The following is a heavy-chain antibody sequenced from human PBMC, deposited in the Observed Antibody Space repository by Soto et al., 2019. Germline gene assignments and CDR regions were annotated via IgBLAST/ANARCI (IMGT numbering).Heavy chain of an antibody. D-gene: IGHD3-10*01. V-gene: IGHV3-23*01. CDR1: GITISNYP. Sequence: EVQLLESGGGLVQPGGSLRLSCAASGITISNYPMSWVRQAPGKGLEWVSGISGSGDRTYYADSAKGRFTISKDISKNSLSLQVDRLGVDDTAVYVCVKDDGGSPATPPLWGQGTLVTVSS. J-gene: IGHJ4*02. CDR2: ISGSGDRT. CDR3: VKDDGGSPATPPL.